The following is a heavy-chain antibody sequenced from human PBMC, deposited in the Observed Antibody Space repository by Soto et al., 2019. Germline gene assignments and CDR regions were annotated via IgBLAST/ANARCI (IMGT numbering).Heavy chain of an antibody. Sequence: SETLSLTCAVYGGSFRGYYGGWIRPPPRRGVVGFGEINHSGSTNYNPSLKSRVTISVDTSKNQFSLKLSSVTAADTAVYYCARGAGYCRGGSCYSGFRYYYYYMAVWGKGPTVT. CDR1: GGSFRGYY. D-gene: IGHD2-15*01. V-gene: IGHV4-34*01. J-gene: IGHJ6*03. CDR3: ARGAGYCRGGSCYSGFRYYYYYMAV. CDR2: INHSGST.